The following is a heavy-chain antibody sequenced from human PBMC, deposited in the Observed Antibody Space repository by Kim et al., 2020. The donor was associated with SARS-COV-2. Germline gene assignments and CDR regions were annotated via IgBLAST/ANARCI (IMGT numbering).Heavy chain of an antibody. J-gene: IGHJ3*02. Sequence: GESLKISCKGSGYSFTSYWISWVRQMPGKGLEWMGRIDPSDSYTNYSPSFQGHVTISADKSISTAYLQWSSLKASDTAMYYCARPNTVTTLVDAFDIWGQGTMVTVSS. CDR2: IDPSDSYT. CDR3: ARPNTVTTLVDAFDI. V-gene: IGHV5-10-1*01. D-gene: IGHD4-17*01. CDR1: GYSFTSYW.